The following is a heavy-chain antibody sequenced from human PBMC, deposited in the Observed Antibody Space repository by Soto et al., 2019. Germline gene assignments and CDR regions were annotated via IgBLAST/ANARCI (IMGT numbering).Heavy chain of an antibody. CDR3: ARLYCGGGRCYVPLYSFFGLDV. CDR1: GDTFSSYG. J-gene: IGHJ6*02. D-gene: IGHD2-15*01. CDR2: IIPFFGTT. V-gene: IGHV1-69*06. Sequence: QAQLVQSGAEVKKPGSSVKVSCKASGDTFSSYGISWVRQAPGQGLEWMGGIIPFFGTTNYAQKFQGRVTITADRSSDTAYMEVSGLSSEDTAVYFCARLYCGGGRCYVPLYSFFGLDVWGQGTTVTVSS.